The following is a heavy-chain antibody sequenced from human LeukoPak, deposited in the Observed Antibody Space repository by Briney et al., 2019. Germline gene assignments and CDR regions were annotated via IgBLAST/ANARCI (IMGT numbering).Heavy chain of an antibody. CDR3: ARSTSSGWHYFDY. Sequence: GGSLRLSCAASAFTVSANYMSWARQVPGKGLEWISVIYSGGGTHYADSVKGRFTMSRDSSKNTLYLQMSSLRGEDTAVCYCARSTSSGWHYFDYWGQGTLVTVSS. V-gene: IGHV3-66*02. D-gene: IGHD6-25*01. CDR1: AFTVSANY. CDR2: IYSGGGT. J-gene: IGHJ4*02.